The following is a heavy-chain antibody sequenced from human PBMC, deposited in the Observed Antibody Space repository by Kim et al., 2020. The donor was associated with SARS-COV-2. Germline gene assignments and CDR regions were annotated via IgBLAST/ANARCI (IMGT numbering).Heavy chain of an antibody. CDR3: AKDFQLWHETYYFDY. CDR1: GFTFSSYA. V-gene: IGHV3-23*01. J-gene: IGHJ4*02. D-gene: IGHD5-18*01. Sequence: GGSLRLSCAASGFTFSSYAMSWVLQAPGKGLEWVSAISGSAGSSYYADAAKGRFTISRDNSKNTLYLQMNSLRPEDTAVYYCAKDFQLWHETYYFDYWGQGTLVTVSS. CDR2: ISGSAGSS.